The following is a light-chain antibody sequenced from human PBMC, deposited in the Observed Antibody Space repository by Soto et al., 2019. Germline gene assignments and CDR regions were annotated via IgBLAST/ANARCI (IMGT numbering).Light chain of an antibody. CDR1: QSVSSNY. CDR2: GAS. CDR3: QQYCCSPRT. V-gene: IGKV3-20*01. J-gene: IGKJ1*01. Sequence: EIVLTQSPGTLSLSPGERATLSCRASQSVSSNYLAWYQQKPGQAPRLLIYGASSRATGIPDRFSGSGSGTDFTLTISRLEPEDFAVYYCQQYCCSPRTFGQGTKVEI.